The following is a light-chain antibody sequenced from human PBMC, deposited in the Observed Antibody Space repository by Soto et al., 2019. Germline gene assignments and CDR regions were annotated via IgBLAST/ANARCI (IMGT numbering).Light chain of an antibody. CDR2: GVS. J-gene: IGKJ2*01. Sequence: EIVLTQSPCTLSLSPGERATLSCRASQSLSGNYLAWYQQKPGQAPRLLIFGVSSRDTGIPDRFSGSGSGTDFTLTINRLEPEDFAVYYCQHYGSSPYTFGLGTKLEIK. V-gene: IGKV3-20*01. CDR3: QHYGSSPYT. CDR1: QSLSGNY.